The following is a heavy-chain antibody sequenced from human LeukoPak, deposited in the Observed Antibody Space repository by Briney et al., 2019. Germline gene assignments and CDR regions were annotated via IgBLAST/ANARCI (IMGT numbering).Heavy chain of an antibody. CDR1: GFRFSHYA. Sequence: GGSLRLSCAASGFRFSHYAIHWVRQAPGKGLEWVSSISSRSSYIYYADSVKGRFTISRDNAKNSLYLQMNSLRAEDTAVYYCARDLMGAYSSGWWRGYYYYMDVWGKGTTVTISS. J-gene: IGHJ6*03. CDR3: ARDLMGAYSSGWWRGYYYYMDV. D-gene: IGHD6-19*01. CDR2: ISSRSSYI. V-gene: IGHV3-21*01.